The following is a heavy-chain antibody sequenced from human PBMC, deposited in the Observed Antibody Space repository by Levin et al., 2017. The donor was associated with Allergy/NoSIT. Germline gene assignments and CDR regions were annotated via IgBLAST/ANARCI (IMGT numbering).Heavy chain of an antibody. Sequence: LSLTCAASGFSFRSFGMHWVRQAPGRGLEWVAVISYDESDKFYADSVKGGFTISRENTKNTLYLQMNSLRSEDAAVYYCAKDVVFGTSSWSLDFWGQGTLVTVSS. D-gene: IGHD6-13*01. CDR2: ISYDESDK. CDR1: GFSFRSFG. CDR3: AKDVVFGTSSWSLDF. V-gene: IGHV3-30*18. J-gene: IGHJ4*02.